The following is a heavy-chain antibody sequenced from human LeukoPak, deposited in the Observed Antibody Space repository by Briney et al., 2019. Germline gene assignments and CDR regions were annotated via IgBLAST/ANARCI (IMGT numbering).Heavy chain of an antibody. J-gene: IGHJ6*02. V-gene: IGHV4-38-2*02. CDR3: ARGRIQLWSYYYYYGMDV. D-gene: IGHD5-18*01. Sequence: SETLSLTCTVSGYSISTGYYWGWIRQPPGKGLEWIGSINHSGSTNYNPSLKSRVTISVDTSKNQFSLKLSSVTAADTAVYYCARGRIQLWSYYYYYGMDVWGQGTTVTVSS. CDR2: INHSGST. CDR1: GYSISTGYY.